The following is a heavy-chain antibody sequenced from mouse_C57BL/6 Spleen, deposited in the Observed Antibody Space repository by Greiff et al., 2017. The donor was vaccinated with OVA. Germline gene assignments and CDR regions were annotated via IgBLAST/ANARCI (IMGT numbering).Heavy chain of an antibody. J-gene: IGHJ4*01. D-gene: IGHD1-1*01. CDR3: ARTGSSPNYAMDY. CDR2: IDPSDSYT. V-gene: IGHV1-69*01. Sequence: QVQLQQPGAELVMPGASVKLSCKASGYTFTSYWMHWVKQRPGQGLEWIGEIDPSDSYTNYNQKFKGKSTLTVDKSSSTAYMQLSSLTSEDSAVYYCARTGSSPNYAMDYWGQGTSVTVSS. CDR1: GYTFTSYW.